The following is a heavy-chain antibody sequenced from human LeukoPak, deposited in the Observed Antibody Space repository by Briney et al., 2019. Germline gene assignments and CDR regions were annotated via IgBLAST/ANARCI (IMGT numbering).Heavy chain of an antibody. CDR3: ARALLVARPYYDSSGYYS. CDR2: INPNSGGT. Sequence: ASVKVSCKASGYTFTGYYMHWVRQAPGQGLEWMGWINPNSGGTNYAQKFQGRATMTRDTSISTAYMELSRLRTNDTAVYYCARALLVARPYYDSSGYYSWGQGTLVTVCS. J-gene: IGHJ4*02. D-gene: IGHD3-22*01. V-gene: IGHV1-2*02. CDR1: GYTFTGYY.